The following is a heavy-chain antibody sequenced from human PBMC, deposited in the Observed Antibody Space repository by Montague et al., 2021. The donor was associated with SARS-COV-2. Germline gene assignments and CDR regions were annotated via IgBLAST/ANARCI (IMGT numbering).Heavy chain of an antibody. CDR1: DGSISSPNW. J-gene: IGHJ6*02. Sequence: SETLSLTCAVSDGSISSPNWWNWVRQPPGKGLEWIGEIYYTGNTNYNPSLKSRVTIFIDKSKNHFSLQLSSVTAADTAVYYCARRGTYHYGMDVWGQGTTVAVSS. D-gene: IGHD3-16*01. CDR3: ARRGTYHYGMDV. CDR2: IYYTGNT. V-gene: IGHV4-4*02.